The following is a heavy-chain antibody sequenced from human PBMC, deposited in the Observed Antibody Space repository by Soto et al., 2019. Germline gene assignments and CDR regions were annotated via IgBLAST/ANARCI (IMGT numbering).Heavy chain of an antibody. J-gene: IGHJ3*02. CDR2: IYLSEST. CDR3: AIAIFSYDSSGYYFDSFDI. D-gene: IGHD3-22*01. CDR1: GGSISSGDYS. V-gene: IGHV4-30-2*01. Sequence: SETLSLTCAVSGGSISSGDYSWSWLRPPPGKGLGWIGYIYLSESTYYSPTLKSRVTISVDRSKNQFSLKLSSVTAADTAVYYCAIAIFSYDSSGYYFDSFDIWGQGTMVTVSS.